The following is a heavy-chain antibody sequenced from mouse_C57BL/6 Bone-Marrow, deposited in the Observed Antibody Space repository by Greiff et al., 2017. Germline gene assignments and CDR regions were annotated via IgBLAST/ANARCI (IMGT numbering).Heavy chain of an antibody. Sequence: EVQVVESGPGLVKPSQSLSLTCSVTGYSITSGYYWNWIRQFPGNKLEWMGYISYDGSNNYNPSLKNRISITRDTSKNQFFLKLNSVTTEDTATYYCARETYYYGSSAFDYWGQGTTLTVSS. CDR3: ARETYYYGSSAFDY. CDR2: ISYDGSN. CDR1: GYSITSGYY. J-gene: IGHJ2*01. V-gene: IGHV3-6*01. D-gene: IGHD1-1*01.